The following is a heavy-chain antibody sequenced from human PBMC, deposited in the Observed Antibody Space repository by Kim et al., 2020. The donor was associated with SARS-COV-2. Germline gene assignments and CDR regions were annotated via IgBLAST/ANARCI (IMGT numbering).Heavy chain of an antibody. J-gene: IGHJ6*02. V-gene: IGHV4-34*01. CDR1: GGSFSGYY. CDR2: INHSGST. Sequence: SETLSLTCAVYGGSFSGYYWSWIRQPPGKGLEWIGEINHSGSTNYNPSLKSRVTISVDTSKNQFSLKLSSVTAADTAVYYCASMTKGYYYYYYGMDVWGQGTTVTVSS. D-gene: IGHD4-17*01. CDR3: ASMTKGYYYYYYGMDV.